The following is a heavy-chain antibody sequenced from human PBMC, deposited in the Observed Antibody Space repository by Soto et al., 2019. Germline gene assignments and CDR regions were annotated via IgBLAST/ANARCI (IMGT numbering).Heavy chain of an antibody. CDR3: ARDGSSSWYHYFDY. V-gene: IGHV1-18*01. J-gene: IGHJ4*02. Sequence: ASVKVSCKASGYTFTSYGISWVRQAPGQGLEWMGWISAYNGNTNYAQKLQGRVTMTTDTSTSTAYIELRSLRSDDTAVYYCARDGSSSWYHYFDYWGQGTLVTVSS. D-gene: IGHD6-13*01. CDR1: GYTFTSYG. CDR2: ISAYNGNT.